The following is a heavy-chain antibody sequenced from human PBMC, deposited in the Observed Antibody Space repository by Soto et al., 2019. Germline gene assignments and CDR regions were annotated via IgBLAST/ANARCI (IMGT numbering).Heavy chain of an antibody. D-gene: IGHD3-22*01. V-gene: IGHV3-64*05. CDR1: GLRFHSYA. J-gene: IGHJ5*01. CDR2: ISSNGFTT. CDR3: VKGVWVFQRSDDYYSDWFDS. Sequence: GGPLRLSFSALGLRFHSYAIHWVRQSPGKGLQFVSFISSNGFTTYYADPVKGRFTISRNNPMILIYFQMTILRPEDTAVFYFVKGVWVFQRSDDYYSDWFDSWGQGILVTVSS.